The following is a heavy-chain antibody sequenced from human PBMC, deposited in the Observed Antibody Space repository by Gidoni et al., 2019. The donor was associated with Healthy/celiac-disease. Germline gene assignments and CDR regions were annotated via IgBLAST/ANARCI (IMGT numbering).Heavy chain of an antibody. D-gene: IGHD2-2*01. Sequence: QLQLPESGPGLVKPSETLSLTGTVSGGSISSSSYYWGWIRQPPGKGLEWIGSIYYSGSTYYNPSLKSRVTISVDTSKNQFSLKLSSVTAADTAVYYCARHSVMGYQLLNAFDIWGQGTMVTVSS. J-gene: IGHJ3*02. CDR3: ARHSVMGYQLLNAFDI. V-gene: IGHV4-39*01. CDR1: GGSISSSSYY. CDR2: IYYSGST.